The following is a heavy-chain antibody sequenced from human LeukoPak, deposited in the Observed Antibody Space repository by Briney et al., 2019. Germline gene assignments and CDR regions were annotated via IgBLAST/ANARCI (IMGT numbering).Heavy chain of an antibody. D-gene: IGHD3-10*01. CDR3: AREGKWLGEMVDY. CDR1: GGTFSSYA. V-gene: IGHV1-69*05. CDR2: IIPIFGTA. Sequence: SVKVSCKASGGTFSSYAISWVRQAPGQGLEWMGRIIPIFGTANYAQKFQGRVTMTRDTSISTAYMELSRLRSDDTAVYYCAREGKWLGEMVDYWGQGTLVTVSS. J-gene: IGHJ4*02.